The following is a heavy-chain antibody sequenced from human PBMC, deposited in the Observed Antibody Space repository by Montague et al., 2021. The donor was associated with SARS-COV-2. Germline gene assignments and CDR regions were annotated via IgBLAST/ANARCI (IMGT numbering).Heavy chain of an antibody. CDR2: ISHGGTT. D-gene: IGHD6-19*01. J-gene: IGHJ4*02. Sequence: SETLSLTCTVSSDSFSSSDWWCWVRQPPGKGLDWIGEISHGGTTNYKSSLKSRVTMSADKSKNQFSLKLTSVTAADTAVYYCARGAKAVSGGFDSWGQGTLVTVSS. CDR1: SDSFSSSDW. V-gene: IGHV4-4*02. CDR3: ARGAKAVSGGFDS.